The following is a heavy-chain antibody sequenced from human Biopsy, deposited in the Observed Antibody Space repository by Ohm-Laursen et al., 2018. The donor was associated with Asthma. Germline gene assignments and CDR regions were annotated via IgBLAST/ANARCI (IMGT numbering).Heavy chain of an antibody. CDR1: GASIKTDDHC. CDR2: IHYSGST. CDR3: ARASVAASSNWFDP. Sequence: TLSLTCTVSGASIKTDDHCWSWLRQPPGKGLEWFGFIHYSGSTSYNPSLKGGVTISDDTSKNQFSLKLSSVTAADTAVYYCARASVAASSNWFDPWGQGTLVTVSS. J-gene: IGHJ5*02. V-gene: IGHV4-30-4*01. D-gene: IGHD6-19*01.